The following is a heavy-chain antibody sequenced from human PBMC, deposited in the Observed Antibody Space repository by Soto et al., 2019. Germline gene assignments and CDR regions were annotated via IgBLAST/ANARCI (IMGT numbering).Heavy chain of an antibody. D-gene: IGHD5-12*01. J-gene: IGHJ4*02. V-gene: IGHV4-59*08. CDR3: ARLGRYSGYD. Sequence: QVQLQESGPGLVKPSETLSLTCTVSGGSISSYYWSWIQQPPGKGLEWIGYIYYSGSTNYNPSLKSRVTISVDTSKNQFSLKLSSVTAADTAVYYCARLGRYSGYDWGQGTLVTVSS. CDR1: GGSISSYY. CDR2: IYYSGST.